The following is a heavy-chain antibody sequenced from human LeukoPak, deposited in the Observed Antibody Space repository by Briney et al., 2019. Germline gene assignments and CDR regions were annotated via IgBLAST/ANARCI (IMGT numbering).Heavy chain of an antibody. Sequence: PSETLSLTCAVYGGSFSGYYWSWIRQPPGKGLEWIGYIYYSGSTNYNPSLKSRVTISVDTSKNQFSLKLSSVTAADTAVYYCAREFGRAQRAFDYWGQGTLVTVSS. CDR1: GGSFSGYY. J-gene: IGHJ4*02. V-gene: IGHV4-59*01. D-gene: IGHD3-16*01. CDR3: AREFGRAQRAFDY. CDR2: IYYSGST.